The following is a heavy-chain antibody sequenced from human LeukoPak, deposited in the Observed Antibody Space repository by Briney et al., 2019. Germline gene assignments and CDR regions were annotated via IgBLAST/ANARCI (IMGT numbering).Heavy chain of an antibody. CDR1: GISISDYG. J-gene: IGHJ4*02. V-gene: IGHV3-69-1*01. Sequence: GGPLRLSCSASGISISDYGMSWVRQAPGKGVEWLSYITMNSVTLYAESVKGRFTTSRDNDKNSVYLQLNSLRDEDTAVYYCTRGRYQFLGPNDSWGQGSLVSVSS. CDR2: ITMNSVT. CDR3: TRGRYQFLGPNDS. D-gene: IGHD1-14*01.